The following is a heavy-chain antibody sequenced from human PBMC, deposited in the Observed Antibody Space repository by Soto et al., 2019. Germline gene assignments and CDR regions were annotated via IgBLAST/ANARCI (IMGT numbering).Heavy chain of an antibody. Sequence: QVQLQESGPGLVKPSQTLSLTCTVSGGSISSGGYYWSWIRQHPGKGLEWIGYIYYSGSTYYNPSLKRRVTISVDTSKNQFSLKLSSVTAADTAVYYCARDSLISYYYYYGMDVWGQGTTVTVSS. CDR3: ARDSLISYYYYYGMDV. J-gene: IGHJ6*02. D-gene: IGHD2-21*01. CDR1: GGSISSGGYY. CDR2: IYYSGST. V-gene: IGHV4-31*03.